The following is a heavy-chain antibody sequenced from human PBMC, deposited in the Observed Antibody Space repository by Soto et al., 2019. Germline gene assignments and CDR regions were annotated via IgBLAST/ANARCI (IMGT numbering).Heavy chain of an antibody. CDR3: AKATATGGGAFEI. CDR2: ILVSGST. D-gene: IGHD2-8*02. Sequence: GGSLRLSCSVSGFICSDYDMSWVRQAPGKGLEWVSTILVSGSTHYEDSVRGRFTISRDTSKNTVYLQMKSLTPGDTAVYYCAKATATGGGAFEIYGQGKKVTVCS. J-gene: IGHJ3*02. V-gene: IGHV3-23*01. CDR1: GFICSDYD.